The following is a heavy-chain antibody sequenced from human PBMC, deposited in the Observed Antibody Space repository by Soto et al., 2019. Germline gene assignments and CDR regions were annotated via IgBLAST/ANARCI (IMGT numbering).Heavy chain of an antibody. J-gene: IGHJ4*02. D-gene: IGHD5-18*01. CDR3: ARDPPPTAH. Sequence: QVQLVQSGAEVKKPGASVKVSCKASGYTFASYAISWMRQAPGQGLEWMGWISAYNGNTNYAQKLQGRVTMTTDTSTSPAYMELRSLSSDDTAVYYCARDPPPTAHWGPGTLVTVSS. CDR2: ISAYNGNT. V-gene: IGHV1-18*01. CDR1: GYTFASYA.